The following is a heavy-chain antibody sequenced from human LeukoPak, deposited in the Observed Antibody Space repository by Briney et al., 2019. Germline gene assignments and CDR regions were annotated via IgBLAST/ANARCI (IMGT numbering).Heavy chain of an antibody. CDR3: ARDSEMVTDDY. Sequence: ASVKVSCKASGYTFTSYDINWVRQATGQGLEWMGWISAYNGNTNYAQKLQGRVTMTTDTSTSTAYMELRSLRSDDTAVYYCARDSEMVTDDYWGQGTLVTVSS. CDR1: GYTFTSYD. V-gene: IGHV1-18*01. CDR2: ISAYNGNT. D-gene: IGHD5-24*01. J-gene: IGHJ4*02.